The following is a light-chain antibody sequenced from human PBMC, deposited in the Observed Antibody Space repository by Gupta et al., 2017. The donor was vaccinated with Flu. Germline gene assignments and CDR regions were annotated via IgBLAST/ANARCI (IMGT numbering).Light chain of an antibody. J-gene: IGKJ4*01. CDR2: GAY. CDR3: QQYKSWPLT. V-gene: IGKV3-15*01. CDR1: RDFGGN. Sequence: PATLSVSPGDRATLSCRASRDFGGNLSWYQQKPGQPPRLLISGAYVRATGVPARFSGSGSGTDFTLTISSVRSEDFAVYYCQQYKSWPLTFGGGTKVEVK.